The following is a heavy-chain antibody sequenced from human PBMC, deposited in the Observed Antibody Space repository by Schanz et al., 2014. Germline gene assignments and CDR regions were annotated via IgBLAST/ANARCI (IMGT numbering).Heavy chain of an antibody. J-gene: IGHJ3*02. CDR2: INSVGSNT. D-gene: IGHD4-17*01. V-gene: IGHV3-74*02. CDR1: GFTFSSHW. Sequence: EVQLLESGGGLVQPGGSLKLSCAASGFTFSSHWMHWVRQDPGKGLVWVARINSVGSNTDYADSVTGRFTISRDNAKNTLYLQMNTLRAEDTAVYYCARKMNLGVYGGKGHASLDIWGQGTMVTVSS. CDR3: ARKMNLGVYGGKGHASLDI.